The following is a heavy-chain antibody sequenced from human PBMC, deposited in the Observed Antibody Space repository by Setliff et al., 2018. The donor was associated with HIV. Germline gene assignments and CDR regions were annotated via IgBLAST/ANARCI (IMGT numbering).Heavy chain of an antibody. J-gene: IGHJ4*02. CDR3: VRGSGYYYFDN. CDR2: VNNDGTDT. CDR1: GFTFNSYW. Sequence: PGESLKISCVASGFTFNSYWMYWVRQAPGKGLVCVSRVNNDGTDTIYADSVKGRFTISRDNAKSTVYLQMGSLSADDTAVYYCVRGSGYYYFDNWGQGALVTVSS. V-gene: IGHV3-74*01. D-gene: IGHD3-22*01.